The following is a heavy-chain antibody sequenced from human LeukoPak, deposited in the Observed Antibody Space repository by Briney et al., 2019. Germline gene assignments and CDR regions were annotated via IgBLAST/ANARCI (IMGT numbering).Heavy chain of an antibody. CDR3: ARETYCGGDCYSSM. Sequence: SETLSLTCAVYGGSFSGYYWSWIRQPPGKGLEWIGEINHSGSTNYNPSLKSRATISVDTSKNQFSLKLSSVTAADTAVYYCARETYCGGDCYSSMWGQGTLVTVSS. CDR2: INHSGST. D-gene: IGHD2-21*02. V-gene: IGHV4-34*01. CDR1: GGSFSGYY. J-gene: IGHJ4*02.